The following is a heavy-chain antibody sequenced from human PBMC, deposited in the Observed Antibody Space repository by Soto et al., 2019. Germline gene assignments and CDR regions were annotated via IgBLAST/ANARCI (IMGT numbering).Heavy chain of an antibody. V-gene: IGHV4-30-2*01. CDR1: GGSISSGGYS. J-gene: IGHJ4*02. CDR2: IYHSGST. Sequence: QLQLQESGSGLVKPSQTLSLTCGVSGGSISSGGYSCSWIRQPPGRGLEWIGYIYHSGSTYYNASLKSRVTISVDRSKNQFSLKLTSVTAADTAVYYCARAGYSGYDLTFDYWGQGTLVTVSS. D-gene: IGHD5-12*01. CDR3: ARAGYSGYDLTFDY.